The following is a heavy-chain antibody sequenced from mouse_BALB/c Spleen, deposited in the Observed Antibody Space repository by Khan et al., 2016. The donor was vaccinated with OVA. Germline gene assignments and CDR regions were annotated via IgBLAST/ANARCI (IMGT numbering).Heavy chain of an antibody. CDR1: GYSFTSYL. CDR3: ARGGYSSFAY. Sequence: VRLQQSGTVLARPGASVKMSCKASGYSFTSYLIHWVKQRPGQGLEWIGDIYPGNSDTTYNQKFKDKAKLTACTSANTAYMELSSLTNEDSAVYYCARGGYSSFAYWGQGTLVTVSA. D-gene: IGHD1-3*01. J-gene: IGHJ3*01. V-gene: IGHV1-5*01. CDR2: IYPGNSDT.